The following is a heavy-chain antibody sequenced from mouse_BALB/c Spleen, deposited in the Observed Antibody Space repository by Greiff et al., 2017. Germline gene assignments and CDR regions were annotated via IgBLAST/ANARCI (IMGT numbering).Heavy chain of an antibody. V-gene: IGHV1S81*02. CDR1: GYTFTSYY. CDR2: INPSNGGT. Sequence: VQLQQSGAELVKPGASVKLSCKASGYTFTSYYMYWVKQRPGQGLEWIGEINPSNGGTNFNEKFKSKATLTVDKSTSTAYMQLSSLTSEDSAVYYCTRSRAYYGNYHAMDYWGQGTSVTVSS. D-gene: IGHD2-10*01. CDR3: TRSRAYYGNYHAMDY. J-gene: IGHJ4*01.